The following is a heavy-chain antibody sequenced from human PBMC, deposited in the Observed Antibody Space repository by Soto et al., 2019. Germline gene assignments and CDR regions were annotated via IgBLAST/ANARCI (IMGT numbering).Heavy chain of an antibody. CDR3: ASEYLGESSLYRYGYISGRAFDI. Sequence: QVQLVQSGAEVKKPGASVKVSCKASGYTFTSYAMHWVRQAPGQRLEWMGWIDAGNGNTKYSQKFQGRVTITRDTSASTAYMELSSLRSEDTAVYYCASEYLGESSLYRYGYISGRAFDIWGQGTMVTVSS. J-gene: IGHJ3*02. V-gene: IGHV1-3*01. CDR1: GYTFTSYA. D-gene: IGHD3-16*02. CDR2: IDAGNGNT.